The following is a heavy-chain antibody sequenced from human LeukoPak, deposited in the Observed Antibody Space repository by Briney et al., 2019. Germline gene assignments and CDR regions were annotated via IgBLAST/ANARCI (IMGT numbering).Heavy chain of an antibody. J-gene: IGHJ5*02. D-gene: IGHD3-10*01. CDR3: ARRASSNWFDP. CDR1: GGSISSYY. V-gene: IGHV4-59*08. Sequence: PSETLSLTCTVSGGSISSYYWSWIRQPPGKGLEWIGYTYYSGSPNYNPSLKSRVTISVDTSKNQFSLKLRSVTAADTAVYYCARRASSNWFDPWGQGTLVTVSS. CDR2: TYYSGSP.